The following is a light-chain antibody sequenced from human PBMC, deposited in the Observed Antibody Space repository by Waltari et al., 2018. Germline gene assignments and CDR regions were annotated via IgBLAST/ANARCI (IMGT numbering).Light chain of an antibody. V-gene: IGLV3-21*02. CDR3: QVWDSGSDHYV. CDR2: DDG. Sequence: SYVLTQPTSVSVAPGQTARITCDGNKIGSKNVHWYQQKPGQAPVLVVYDDGDRPSGIPGRFSGSNSGNTATLTISRVDAGDEADYYCQVWDSGSDHYVFGTVTKVTVL. J-gene: IGLJ1*01. CDR1: KIGSKN.